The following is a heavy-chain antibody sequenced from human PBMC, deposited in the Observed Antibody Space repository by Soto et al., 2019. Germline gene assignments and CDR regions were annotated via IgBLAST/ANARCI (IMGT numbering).Heavy chain of an antibody. CDR3: AARPYYYYGLDV. D-gene: IGHD3-10*01. Sequence: PSQTLSPTCTVSRGSITTTGYSWSWIRQPPGKAPEWIGYVYHNGNAYLKPSLKSRVTISLDGAKNQFSLKMTSVTAADTGLYYCAARPYYYYGLDVWGQGTTVTVSS. CDR2: VYHNGNA. V-gene: IGHV4-30-2*01. J-gene: IGHJ6*02. CDR1: RGSITTTGYS.